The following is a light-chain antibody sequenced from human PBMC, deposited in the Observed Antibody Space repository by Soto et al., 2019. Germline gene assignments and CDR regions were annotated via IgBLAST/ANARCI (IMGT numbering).Light chain of an antibody. V-gene: IGKV3D-15*01. Sequence: EIVLTKYQGTLSVSPGDRVTLSCRASQSISINLAWYQHKPGQAPRLLIHGASTRATGVPARISGSGSGTEFTLTISSLQSEDFAVYYCQQFRIWPWTLGQGSKVDIK. CDR1: QSISIN. CDR3: QQFRIWPWT. CDR2: GAS. J-gene: IGKJ1*01.